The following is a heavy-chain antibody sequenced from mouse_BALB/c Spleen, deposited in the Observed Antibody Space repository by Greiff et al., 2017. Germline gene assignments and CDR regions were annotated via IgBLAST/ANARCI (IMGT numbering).Heavy chain of an antibody. CDR3: ARRDWDYFDY. CDR1: GYTFTSYN. D-gene: IGHD4-1*01. CDR2: IYPGNGDT. Sequence: QVQLQQPGAELVKPGASVKMSCKASGYTFTSYNMHWVKQTPGQGLEWIGAIYPGNGDTSYNQKFKGKATLTADKSSSTAYMQLSSLTSEDSAVYYCARRDWDYFDYWGQGTTLTVSS. J-gene: IGHJ2*01. V-gene: IGHV1-12*01.